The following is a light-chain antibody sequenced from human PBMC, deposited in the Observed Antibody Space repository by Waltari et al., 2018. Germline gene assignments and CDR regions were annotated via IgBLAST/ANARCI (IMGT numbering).Light chain of an antibody. CDR3: QQCYSFPYT. CDR1: QSVLSSSNNKNY. V-gene: IGKV4-1*01. J-gene: IGKJ2*01. Sequence: DIVMTQSPDSLAVSLGERATINCKSRQSVLSSSNNKNYLGWSQQEPGQHPKVLISWASTRESGVPDRFSGSGSGTDFTLTISSLQAEDVAVYYCQQCYSFPYTFGQGTKLEIK. CDR2: WAS.